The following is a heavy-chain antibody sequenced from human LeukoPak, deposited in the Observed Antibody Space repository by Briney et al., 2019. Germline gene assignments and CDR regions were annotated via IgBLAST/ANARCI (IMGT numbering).Heavy chain of an antibody. D-gene: IGHD4-17*01. CDR2: IYHSGST. J-gene: IGHJ4*02. Sequence: SETLSLTCTVSGYSISSGYYWGWIRQPPGKGLEWIGSIYHSGSTYYNASLKSRVTISVDTSRNQFSLKLSSVTAADTAVYYCARSSTVTTWVYWGQGTLVTVSS. V-gene: IGHV4-38-2*02. CDR3: ARSSTVTTWVY. CDR1: GYSISSGYY.